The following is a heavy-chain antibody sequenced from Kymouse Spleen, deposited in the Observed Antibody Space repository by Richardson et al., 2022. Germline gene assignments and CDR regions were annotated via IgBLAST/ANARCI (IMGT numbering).Heavy chain of an antibody. Sequence: QVQLQQWGAGLLKPSETLSLTCAVYGGSFSGYYWSWIRQPPGKGLEWIGEINHSGSTNYNPSLKSRVTISVDTSKNQFSLKLSSVTAADTAVYYCARGRGGSGSPYYYYGMDVWGQGTTVTVSS. CDR2: INHSGST. CDR1: GGSFSGYY. J-gene: IGHJ6*02. D-gene: IGHD3-10*01. CDR3: ARGRGGSGSPYYYYGMDV. V-gene: IGHV4-34*01.